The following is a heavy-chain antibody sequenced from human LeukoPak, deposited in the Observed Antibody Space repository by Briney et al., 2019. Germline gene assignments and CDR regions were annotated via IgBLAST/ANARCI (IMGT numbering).Heavy chain of an antibody. Sequence: RYSMSWIRQPPGKGLEWIGSIYYSGSTYYNPSLKSRVTISVDTSKNQFSLKLSSVTAADTAVYYCARIGDLPVMNYYYYGMDVWGQGTTVTVSS. V-gene: IGHV4-39*01. D-gene: IGHD3-10*01. J-gene: IGHJ6*02. CDR2: IYYSGST. CDR3: ARIGDLPVMNYYYYGMDV. CDR1: RYS.